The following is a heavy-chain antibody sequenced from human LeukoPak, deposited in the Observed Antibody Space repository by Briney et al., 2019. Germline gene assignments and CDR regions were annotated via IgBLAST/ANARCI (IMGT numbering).Heavy chain of an antibody. V-gene: IGHV1-18*01. D-gene: IGHD1-26*01. CDR3: ARGVGLPPYYFDY. CDR1: GYTFTNYG. J-gene: IGHJ4*02. CDR2: ITPYNGNT. Sequence: ASVKVSCKASGYTFTNYGISWVRQAPGQGLEWMGWITPYNGNTDYAQELQGRVTMTTDTSTSTAYMDLRSLRSDDTAVYFCARGVGLPPYYFDYWGQGTLLTV.